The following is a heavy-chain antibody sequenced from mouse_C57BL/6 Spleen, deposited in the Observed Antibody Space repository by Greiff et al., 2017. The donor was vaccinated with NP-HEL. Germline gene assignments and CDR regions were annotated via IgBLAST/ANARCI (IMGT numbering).Heavy chain of an antibody. Sequence: QVQLQQPGPELVKPGASVKISCKASGYAFSSSWMNWVKQRPGQGLEWIGRIYPGDGDTNYNGKFKGKATLTADKSSSTAYMQLSSLTSEDSAVYFCAREGNIGGYYYYAMDYWGQGTSVTVSS. D-gene: IGHD2-3*01. CDR2: IYPGDGDT. J-gene: IGHJ4*01. V-gene: IGHV1-82*01. CDR1: GYAFSSSW. CDR3: AREGNIGGYYYYAMDY.